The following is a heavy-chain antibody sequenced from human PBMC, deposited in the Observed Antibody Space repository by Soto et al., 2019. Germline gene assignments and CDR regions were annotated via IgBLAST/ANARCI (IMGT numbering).Heavy chain of an antibody. V-gene: IGHV4-4*02. CDR1: GGSISSSNW. CDR2: IYHSGST. CDR3: ARGAGDTHILVVTAIPDYYGMDV. J-gene: IGHJ6*02. D-gene: IGHD2-21*02. Sequence: LSLTCSVSGGSISSSNWWSWVRQPPGKGLEWFGEIYHSGSTNYNPSLKSRVTISVDTSKNQFSLKLSSVNAADTAVYYCARGAGDTHILVVTAIPDYYGMDVWGQGTTVTVSS.